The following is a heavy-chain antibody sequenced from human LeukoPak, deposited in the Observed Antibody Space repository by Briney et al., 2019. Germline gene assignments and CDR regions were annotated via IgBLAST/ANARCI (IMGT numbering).Heavy chain of an antibody. J-gene: IGHJ6*02. D-gene: IGHD2-2*01. V-gene: IGHV3-30-3*01. Sequence: GGSLRLSCAASGFTFSSYAMHWVRQAPGKGLEWVAVISYDGSNKYYADSVKGRFTISRDNSKNTLYLQTNSLRAEDTAVYYCARDSSTSMHYGMDVWGQGTTVTVSS. CDR1: GFTFSSYA. CDR3: ARDSSTSMHYGMDV. CDR2: ISYDGSNK.